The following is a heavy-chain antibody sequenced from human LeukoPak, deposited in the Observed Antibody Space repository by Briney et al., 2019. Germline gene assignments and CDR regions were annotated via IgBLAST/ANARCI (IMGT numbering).Heavy chain of an antibody. CDR2: IYYSGST. Sequence: PSETLSLTCTVSGGSISSYYWSWIRQPPGKGLEWIGYIYYSGSTNYNPSLKSRVTISVDTSKNQFSLKLSSVTAADTAVYYCARQGITIAAGSPADWGQGTLVTVSS. V-gene: IGHV4-59*01. J-gene: IGHJ4*02. CDR1: GGSISSYY. CDR3: ARQGITIAAGSPAD. D-gene: IGHD1-14*01.